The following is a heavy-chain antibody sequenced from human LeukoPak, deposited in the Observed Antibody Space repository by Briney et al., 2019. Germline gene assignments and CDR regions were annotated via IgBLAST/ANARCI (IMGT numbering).Heavy chain of an antibody. CDR3: ARDRRIGIVVVTVDEYFQH. D-gene: IGHD2-21*02. CDR1: GYTFTSYY. CDR2: INPSGGST. Sequence: ASVKVSCKASGYTFTSYYMHWVRQAPGQGLEWMGIINPSGGSTSYAQKFQGRVTMTRDTSTSTVYMELSSLRSEDTAVYYCARDRRIGIVVVTVDEYFQHWGQGTLVTVSS. V-gene: IGHV1-46*01. J-gene: IGHJ1*01.